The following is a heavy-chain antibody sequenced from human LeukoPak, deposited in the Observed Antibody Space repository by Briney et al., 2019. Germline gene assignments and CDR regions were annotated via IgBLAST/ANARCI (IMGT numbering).Heavy chain of an antibody. D-gene: IGHD3-22*01. J-gene: IGHJ3*02. CDR1: GDSISSGDYY. Sequence: PSQTLSLACTVSGDSISSGDYYWSWIRQPAGKGLEWIGRISSSGSTNYNPSLKSRVTISVDTSKNQFSLKLSSVAAADTAVYFCARGPYSYDSSGAFDIRGQGTMVTVSS. CDR2: ISSSGST. CDR3: ARGPYSYDSSGAFDI. V-gene: IGHV4-61*02.